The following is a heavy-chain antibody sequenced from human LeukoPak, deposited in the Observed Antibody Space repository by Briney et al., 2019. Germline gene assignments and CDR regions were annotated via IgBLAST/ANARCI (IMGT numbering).Heavy chain of an antibody. D-gene: IGHD6-19*01. Sequence: GASVKVSCKASGYTFTGYYMHWMRQAPGQGLEWMGWINPNSGGTNYAQKFQGRVTMTRDTSISTAYMELSRLRSDDTAVYYCARDYSSGWYFVDYWGQGTLVTVSS. CDR1: GYTFTGYY. V-gene: IGHV1-2*02. J-gene: IGHJ4*02. CDR2: INPNSGGT. CDR3: ARDYSSGWYFVDY.